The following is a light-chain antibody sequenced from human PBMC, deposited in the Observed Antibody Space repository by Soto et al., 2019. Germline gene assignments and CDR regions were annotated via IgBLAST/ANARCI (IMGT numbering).Light chain of an antibody. CDR2: DAS. CDR3: QQYNIYWT. V-gene: IGKV1-5*02. CDR1: QTISSW. Sequence: DIQMTQSPSTMSRPVGDRVTIICRASQTISSWLAWYQQKPGKAPKLLIYDASVLESGVPSRFSGSGSGTEFTLTISSLQPDDFATYYCQQYNIYWTFGQGTKVDIK. J-gene: IGKJ1*01.